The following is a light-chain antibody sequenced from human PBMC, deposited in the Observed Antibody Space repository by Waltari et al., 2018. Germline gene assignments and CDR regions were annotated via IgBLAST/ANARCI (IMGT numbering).Light chain of an antibody. CDR2: LNSDGTH. CDR3: KTWGTGIRV. V-gene: IGLV4-69*01. CDR1: SAHSNYA. Sequence: QLVLTQSPSASASLGASVKLTCTLSSAHSNYAIAWHQQQPEKGPRYLMKLNSDGTHNQGDGIPERFSGSSSGAERYLTISSLQSEDEADYYCKTWGTGIRVFGGGTKLTVL. J-gene: IGLJ3*02.